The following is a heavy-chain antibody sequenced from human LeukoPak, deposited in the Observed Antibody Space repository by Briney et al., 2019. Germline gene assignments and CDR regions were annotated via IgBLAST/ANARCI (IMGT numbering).Heavy chain of an antibody. D-gene: IGHD2-15*01. V-gene: IGHV4-61*01. CDR1: GGSISSGSYY. Sequence: SETLSLTCTVSGGSISSGSYYWSWIRQPPGKGLEWIGYIYYSGSTNYNPSLKSRVTISVDTSKNQFSLKLSSVTAADTAVYYCARQWWLPYYFDYWGQGTLVTVSS. CDR3: ARQWWLPYYFDY. J-gene: IGHJ4*02. CDR2: IYYSGST.